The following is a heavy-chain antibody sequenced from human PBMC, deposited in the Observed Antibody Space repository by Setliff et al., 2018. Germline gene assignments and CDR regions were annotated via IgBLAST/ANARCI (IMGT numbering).Heavy chain of an antibody. D-gene: IGHD3-22*01. Sequence: ASVKVSCKASGYNLDDFGINWLRQAPGQGLEWMGWIRPYIGHTIYAQKFQGRVTMTTDAPTSTAYMELTSMRHDDTAVYYCARVVAHTHFYDRSDYYFDGLDMWGQEAKVTVSS. CDR3: ARVVAHTHFYDRSDYYFDGLDM. CDR2: IRPYIGHT. J-gene: IGHJ3*02. CDR1: GYNLDDFG. V-gene: IGHV1-18*01.